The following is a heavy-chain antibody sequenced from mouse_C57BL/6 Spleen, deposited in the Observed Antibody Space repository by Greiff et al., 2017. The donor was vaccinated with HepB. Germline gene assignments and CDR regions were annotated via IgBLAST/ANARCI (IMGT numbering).Heavy chain of an antibody. CDR2: IRNKANGYTT. V-gene: IGHV7-3*01. D-gene: IGHD1-1*01. CDR3: ARWYCSSENYAMDY. J-gene: IGHJ4*01. CDR1: GFTFTDYY. Sequence: EVKLMESGGGLVQPGGSLSLSCAASGFTFTDYYMSWVRQPPGKALEWLGFIRNKANGYTTEYSASVKGRFTISRDNSQSILYLQMNALRAEDSATYYCARWYCSSENYAMDYWGQGTSVTVSS.